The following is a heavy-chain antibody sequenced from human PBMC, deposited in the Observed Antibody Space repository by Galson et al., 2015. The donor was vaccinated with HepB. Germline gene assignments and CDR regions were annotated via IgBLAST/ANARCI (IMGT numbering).Heavy chain of an antibody. Sequence: SLRLSCAASGFTFNFYAMTWVRHVPGKGLDWVSPISASGSRTYYADSAKRRFTISRDNSKNTVFLQMNSLRADDSAVYYCARVPLTGTMGKYYFYMDVGGKGTTVTISS. CDR2: ISASGSRT. CDR3: ARVPLTGTMGKYYFYMDV. D-gene: IGHD3-9*01. J-gene: IGHJ6*03. V-gene: IGHV3-23*01. CDR1: GFTFNFYA.